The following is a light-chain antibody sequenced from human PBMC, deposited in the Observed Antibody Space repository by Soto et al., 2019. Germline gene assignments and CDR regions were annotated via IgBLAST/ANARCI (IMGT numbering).Light chain of an antibody. CDR1: QSVSSSY. CDR3: QQYGSSST. J-gene: IGKJ1*01. CDR2: GAS. V-gene: IGKV3-20*01. Sequence: EVAMAQTPVTLSVTPGERATLSCRAGQSVSSSYLAWYQQKPGQAPRLLIYGASSRATGIPDRFSGSGSGTDFTLTISRLEPEDFAVYYCQQYGSSSTFGQGT.